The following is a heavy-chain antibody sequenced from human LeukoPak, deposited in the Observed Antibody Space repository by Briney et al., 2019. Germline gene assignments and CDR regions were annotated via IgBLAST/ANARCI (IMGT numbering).Heavy chain of an antibody. CDR3: ARFSRFTGYNWFDP. D-gene: IGHD3-3*01. J-gene: IGHJ5*02. CDR2: INHSGST. Sequence: SETLSLTCTISGGSISTYYWNWIRQPPGKGLEWIGEINHSGSTNYNPSLKSRVTISVDTSKNQFSLKLSSVTAADTAVYYCARFSRFTGYNWFDPWGQGTLVTVSS. V-gene: IGHV4-34*01. CDR1: GGSISTYY.